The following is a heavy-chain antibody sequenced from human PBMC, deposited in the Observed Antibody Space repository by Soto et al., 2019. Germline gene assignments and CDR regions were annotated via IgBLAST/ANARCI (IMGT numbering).Heavy chain of an antibody. CDR2: ITGSGDST. Sequence: EVQLLESGGDLVQPGGSLRLSCAASGFTFKSYAVSWVRQAPGKGLEWVSVITGSGDSTYYADAVKGRFTISRDNSKNTLYLQMNTLKAEDTAVYCRAKDVRHHHNLAYCAHWGQGTLVTVSS. J-gene: IGHJ4*02. V-gene: IGHV3-23*01. D-gene: IGHD1-1*01. CDR1: GFTFKSYA. CDR3: AKDVRHHHNLAYCAH.